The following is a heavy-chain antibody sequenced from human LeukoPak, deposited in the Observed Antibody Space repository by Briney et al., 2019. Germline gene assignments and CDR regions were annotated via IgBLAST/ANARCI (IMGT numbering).Heavy chain of an antibody. Sequence: GGSLRLSCAASGFTFSSYEMNWVRQAPGKGLEWVSYISSSGSTIYYADSVKGRFTISRGNAKNSLYLQMNSLRAEDTALYYCARDLNFYDILTGYSTYFDYWGQGTLVTVSS. CDR3: ARDLNFYDILTGYSTYFDY. CDR2: ISSSGSTI. D-gene: IGHD3-9*01. CDR1: GFTFSSYE. J-gene: IGHJ4*02. V-gene: IGHV3-48*03.